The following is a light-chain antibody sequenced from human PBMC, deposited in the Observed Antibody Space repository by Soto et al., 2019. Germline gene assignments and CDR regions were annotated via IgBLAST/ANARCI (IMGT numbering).Light chain of an antibody. J-gene: IGLJ2*01. CDR3: SSYSSSSTYVV. V-gene: IGLV2-14*01. CDR2: DVF. CDR1: SSDVGGYNY. Sequence: QSALTQPASVSGSPGQSITISCTGTSSDVGGYNYVSWYQQHPGKAPKFLIYDVFYRPSGVSNRFSGSKSGNTASLTISGLQAEDEADYYCSSYSSSSTYVVFGGGTKLTVL.